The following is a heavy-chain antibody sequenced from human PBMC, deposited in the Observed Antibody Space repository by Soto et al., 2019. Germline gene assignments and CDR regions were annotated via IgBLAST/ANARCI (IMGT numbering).Heavy chain of an antibody. V-gene: IGHV1-69*13. Sequence: SVIVYWKASGGTFSSDAISWVRQAPGQVLDWMGGIIPIFGTANYAQKFQGRVTITADESTGTAYMELSSLRSAYTAVYLCARFCHYDSSCHSHFDYWG. D-gene: IGHD3-22*01. CDR3: ARFCHYDSSCHSHFDY. CDR1: GGTFSSDA. CDR2: IIPIFGTA. J-gene: IGHJ4*01.